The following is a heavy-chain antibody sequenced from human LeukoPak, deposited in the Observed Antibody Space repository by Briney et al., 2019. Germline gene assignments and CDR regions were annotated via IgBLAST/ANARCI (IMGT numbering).Heavy chain of an antibody. Sequence: PGGSLRLSCAASGFTFSTYAMTWVRQAPGKGLEWISTVRPGGGSTYYADSVKGRFAISRDNAKNSLYLQMNSLRAEDTAVYYCARDLIVGATDAFDIWGQGTMVTVSS. CDR2: VRPGGGST. CDR1: GFTFSTYA. CDR3: ARDLIVGATDAFDI. J-gene: IGHJ3*02. D-gene: IGHD1-26*01. V-gene: IGHV3-23*01.